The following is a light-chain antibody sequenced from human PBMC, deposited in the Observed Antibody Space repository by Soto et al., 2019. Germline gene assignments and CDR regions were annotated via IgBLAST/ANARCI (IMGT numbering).Light chain of an antibody. V-gene: IGKV1-16*02. CDR3: QQYHSFPQT. CDR1: QGISNY. Sequence: DIQMTQSPSTLSGSVGDRVTITCRASQGISNYVAWYQQKPGKAPKSLIYAASNLQSGVPSKFSGSRSGTDFTLTISSLQPEDFATYFCQQYHSFPQTFGQGTKVDIK. CDR2: AAS. J-gene: IGKJ1*01.